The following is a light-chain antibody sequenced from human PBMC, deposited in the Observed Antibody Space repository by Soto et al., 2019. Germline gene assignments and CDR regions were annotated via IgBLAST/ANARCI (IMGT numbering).Light chain of an antibody. Sequence: QSVLTQPPSVSGSPGQSVAISCTGTSSDVGSYNRVSWYQQPPGTAPKLIISEVSNRPSGFPDRFSGSKSGNTASLTISGLQAEDEGDYYCSSYTISSTYVFGTGTKVTVL. V-gene: IGLV2-18*02. CDR3: SSYTISSTYV. CDR2: EVS. J-gene: IGLJ1*01. CDR1: SSDVGSYNR.